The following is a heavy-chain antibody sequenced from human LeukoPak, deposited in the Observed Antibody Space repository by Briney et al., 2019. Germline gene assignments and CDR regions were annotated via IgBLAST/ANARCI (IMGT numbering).Heavy chain of an antibody. V-gene: IGHV3-7*04. CDR1: GFTFSSYW. D-gene: IGHD3-10*01. J-gene: IGHJ6*03. CDR2: IKQDGSEK. CDR3: ARGGLGSRSRTEGWYYYYMDV. Sequence: PGGSLRLSCAASGFTFSSYWMSWVRQAPGKGLEWVANIKQDGSEKYYVDSVKGRFTISRDNAKNSLYLQMNSLRAEDTAVYYCARGGLGSRSRTEGWYYYYMDVWGKGTTVTVSS.